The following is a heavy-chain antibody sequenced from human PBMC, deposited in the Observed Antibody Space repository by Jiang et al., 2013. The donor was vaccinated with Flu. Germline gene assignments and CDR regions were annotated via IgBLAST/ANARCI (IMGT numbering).Heavy chain of an antibody. D-gene: IGHD6-13*01. CDR2: IYYTGRA. CDR1: ADFINIFY. CDR3: ARSWYGDY. V-gene: IGHV4-59*01. J-gene: IGHJ4*02. Sequence: LLKPSETLSLTCTVSADFINIFYWSWIRQPPGKGLEWIGYIYYTGRASYNPSLKSRVTMSVDTSKNQFSLKLRSVTAADTAMYYCARSWYGDYWGQGILVTVSS.